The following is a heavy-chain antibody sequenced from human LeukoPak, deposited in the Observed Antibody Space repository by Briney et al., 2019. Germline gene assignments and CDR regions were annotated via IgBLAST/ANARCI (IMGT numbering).Heavy chain of an antibody. CDR2: ISSSGST. D-gene: IGHD3-22*01. V-gene: IGHV4-59*10. CDR1: GGSFSSYY. Sequence: PSETLSLTCAVYGGSFSSYYWSWIRQPAGKGLEWIGRISSSGSTNYNPSLKSRVTISVDTSKNQFSLKLISVTAADAAVYFFVRGPYSYDSSGAFDIWGQGTMVTVSS. CDR3: VRGPYSYDSSGAFDI. J-gene: IGHJ3*02.